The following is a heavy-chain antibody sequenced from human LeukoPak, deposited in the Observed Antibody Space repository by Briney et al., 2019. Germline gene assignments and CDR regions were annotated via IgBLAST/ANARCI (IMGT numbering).Heavy chain of an antibody. D-gene: IGHD5-18*01. CDR2: INPDGNKK. CDR1: GLTFSSSW. Sequence: GGSLRLSCAVSGLTFSSSWMDWVRQAPGKGLEWVASINPDGNKKYSADSVKGRFTISRDNAENSLYLQMNSLRVEDTAFYYCARDLAYSRLDYWGQGMLATVSS. J-gene: IGHJ4*02. V-gene: IGHV3-7*01. CDR3: ARDLAYSRLDY.